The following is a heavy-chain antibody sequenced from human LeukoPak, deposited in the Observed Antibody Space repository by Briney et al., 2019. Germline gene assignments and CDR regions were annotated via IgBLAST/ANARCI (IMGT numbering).Heavy chain of an antibody. V-gene: IGHV3-30-3*01. CDR3: GPIDS. CDR1: GFAFSHYA. CDR2: ISDDGNDA. Sequence: GGSLRLSCTASGFAFSHYAIHWVRQAPGKGLEWVAVISDDGNDAYYAGSVEGRFNISRDNSKSTVFLQMNGLRAEDTALYYCGPIDSWGQGTLVTVSS. J-gene: IGHJ4*02.